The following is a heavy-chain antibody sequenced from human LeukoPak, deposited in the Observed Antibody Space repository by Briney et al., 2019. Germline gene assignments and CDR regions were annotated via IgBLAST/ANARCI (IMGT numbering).Heavy chain of an antibody. V-gene: IGHV4-31*02. Sequence: PAGTLCLTCTVSGGSISSGGYYWSWIRQHPGKGLEWIGYFYYSGSTYYNPSLKSRVTISIDTSKNQFYLKLTSVTAADTAVYYCTRDVKGSDAFDIWGQGTMVTVSS. CDR3: TRDVKGSDAFDI. CDR1: GGSISSGGYY. CDR2: FYYSGST. J-gene: IGHJ3*02.